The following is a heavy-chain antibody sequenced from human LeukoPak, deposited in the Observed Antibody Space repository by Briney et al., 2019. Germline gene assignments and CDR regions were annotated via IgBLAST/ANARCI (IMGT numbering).Heavy chain of an antibody. D-gene: IGHD4-17*01. CDR1: GYTLTSYY. Sequence: ASVKVSCKASGYTLTSYYMHWVRQAPGQGLEWMGIINPSGGSTSYAQKFQGRVTMTRDTSTSTVYMELSSLRSEDTAVYYCARVLFYGDYGSSPFDYWGQGTLVTVSS. V-gene: IGHV1-46*01. CDR2: INPSGGST. CDR3: ARVLFYGDYGSSPFDY. J-gene: IGHJ4*02.